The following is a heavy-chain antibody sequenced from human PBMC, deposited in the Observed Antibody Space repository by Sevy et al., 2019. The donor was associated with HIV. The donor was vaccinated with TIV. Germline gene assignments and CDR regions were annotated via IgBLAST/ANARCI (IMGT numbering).Heavy chain of an antibody. V-gene: IGHV4-39*01. CDR1: GGSISSSNYY. Sequence: SETLSLTCTVSGGSISSSNYYWGWIRQSPGKGLEWIGSIFYTGTTHYNPSLKSRVTISVDSSKNQFSLKLSSVTAADPAVYYCARDHRPSLAYSWFDPWGQGTLVTVSS. J-gene: IGHJ5*02. CDR3: ARDHRPSLAYSWFDP. CDR2: IFYTGTT. D-gene: IGHD5-12*01.